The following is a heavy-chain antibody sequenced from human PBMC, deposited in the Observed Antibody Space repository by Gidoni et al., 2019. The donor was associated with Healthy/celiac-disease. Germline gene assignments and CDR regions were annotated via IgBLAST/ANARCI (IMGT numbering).Heavy chain of an antibody. J-gene: IGHJ3*02. V-gene: IGHV3-48*02. CDR3: ARARIVWCSSTGCGLGIGAFDI. CDR2: ISSSSSTI. CDR1: GLTFSSKT. Sequence: EVQLLESGGVVVQTGGSLRLSCATAGLTFSSKTMNWVREAPGKGLEWVSYISSSSSTIYYADSVKGRYTSSRDNAKNSLYMQMNGLRDESTAVYYCARARIVWCSSTGCGLGIGAFDIWGQGTMVTVSS. D-gene: IGHD2-2*01.